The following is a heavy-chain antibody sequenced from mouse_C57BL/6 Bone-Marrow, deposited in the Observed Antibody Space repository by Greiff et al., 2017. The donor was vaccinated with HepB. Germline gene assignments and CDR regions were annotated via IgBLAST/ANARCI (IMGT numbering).Heavy chain of an antibody. Sequence: QVQLLEPGAELVKPGASVKMSCKASGYTFTSYWITWVKQRPGQGLEWIGDIYPGSGSTTYNEKFKSKATLTVDKSSSTAYMQLSSLTSEDSAVYSCASYGGCWFAYWGQGTLVTVSA. D-gene: IGHD3-3*01. J-gene: IGHJ3*01. CDR2: IYPGSGST. V-gene: IGHV1-55*01. CDR1: GYTFTSYW. CDR3: ASYGGCWFAY.